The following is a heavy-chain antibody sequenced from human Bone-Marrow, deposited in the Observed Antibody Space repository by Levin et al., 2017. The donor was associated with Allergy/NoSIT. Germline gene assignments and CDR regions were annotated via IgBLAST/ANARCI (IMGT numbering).Heavy chain of an antibody. CDR3: ARILAGEDSYFDD. J-gene: IGHJ2*01. Sequence: SGPTLVKPPQTLTLTCTFSGFSLSTAGMSVSWIRQPPGRALEWLALIDWDDDKYYSTSLKTRLTISKDTSKNQVVLTMTNMDPVDTATYYCARILAGEDSYFDDWGRGTLVTVSS. CDR1: GFSLSTAGMS. D-gene: IGHD6-19*01. V-gene: IGHV2-70*01. CDR2: IDWDDDK.